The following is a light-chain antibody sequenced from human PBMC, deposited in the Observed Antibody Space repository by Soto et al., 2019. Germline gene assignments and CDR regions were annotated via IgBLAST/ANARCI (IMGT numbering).Light chain of an antibody. V-gene: IGKV1-39*01. CDR1: QSISNF. J-gene: IGKJ1*01. CDR2: AAS. CDR3: QQSSTSLPTWT. Sequence: DIQMTQSPSSLSASVGDRVTITCRASQSISNFLNWYQQKPGKAPKLLIYAASSLQSGVPSRFSGSGSGTDFTLTISSLRPEDFATYYCQQSSTSLPTWTLGQGTKVEIK.